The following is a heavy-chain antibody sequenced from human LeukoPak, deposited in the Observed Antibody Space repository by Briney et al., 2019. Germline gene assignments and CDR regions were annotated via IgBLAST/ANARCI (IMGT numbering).Heavy chain of an antibody. V-gene: IGHV4-59*13. CDR1: GAAITSAY. CDR2: GFYSGVT. D-gene: IGHD2-21*01. J-gene: IGHJ4*02. Sequence: SETLSLTCSVSGAAITSAYWSWIRQSPGKGLEWIGYGFYSGVTNYSPSLKSRVTIAVDTSKNPCSLEVTSVTAADTAVYYCARDAAHSAGVYDYWGRGILVTVSS. CDR3: ARDAAHSAGVYDY.